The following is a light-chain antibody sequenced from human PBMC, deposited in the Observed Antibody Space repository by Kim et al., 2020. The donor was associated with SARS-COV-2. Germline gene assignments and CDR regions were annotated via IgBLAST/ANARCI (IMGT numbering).Light chain of an antibody. CDR1: SSDVGSFIY. J-gene: IGLJ3*02. V-gene: IGLV2-14*01. Sequence: QSALTQPASVYGSPGQSITISCTGTSSDVGSFIYVSWYKQHPGTAPKVMIYEVYKRPSGVSNRFSGSKSGNTASLTISGLQAEDEAEYYCTSYSSKNDGWVFGGGTKVTVL. CDR3: TSYSSKNDGWV. CDR2: EVY.